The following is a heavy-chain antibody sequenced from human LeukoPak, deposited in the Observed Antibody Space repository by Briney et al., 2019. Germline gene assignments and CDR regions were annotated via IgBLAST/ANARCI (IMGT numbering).Heavy chain of an antibody. CDR3: AKDSSGYHTAFDI. Sequence: GGSLRLSCAASGFTFDDYAMHWVRQAPGKGLEWVSGISWNSGSIGYADSVKGRFTISRDNAKNSLYLQMNSLRAEDTALYYCAKDSSGYHTAFDIWGQGTMVTVSS. D-gene: IGHD3-22*01. J-gene: IGHJ3*02. CDR2: ISWNSGSI. CDR1: GFTFDDYA. V-gene: IGHV3-9*01.